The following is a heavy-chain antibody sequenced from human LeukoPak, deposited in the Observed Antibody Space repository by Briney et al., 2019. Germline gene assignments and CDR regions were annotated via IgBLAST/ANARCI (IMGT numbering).Heavy chain of an antibody. V-gene: IGHV1-2*02. CDR3: ARGDAYMDV. J-gene: IGHJ6*03. CDR1: GYTFTGYY. CDR2: INPNSGGT. Sequence: VASVKVSFKASGYTFTGYYMPWVRQAPGQRLEWMGWINPNSGGTNYAQKFQGRVTMTRDMSTSTVYMELSSLRSEDTAVYYCARGDAYMDVWGKGTTVTVSS.